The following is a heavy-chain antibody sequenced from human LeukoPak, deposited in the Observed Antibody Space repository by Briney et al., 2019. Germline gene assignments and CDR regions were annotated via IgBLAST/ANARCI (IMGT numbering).Heavy chain of an antibody. CDR1: GFTFSSYA. J-gene: IGHJ4*02. D-gene: IGHD3-10*01. Sequence: GGSLRLSCAASGFTFSSYAMSWVRQAPGKGLEWVSAISGSGGSTYYADSVKGRFTISRDNSKNTLYLQMNSLRAEDTAVYYCAKSLYYYYGSGSPQYYFDYWGQGTLVTVSS. V-gene: IGHV3-23*01. CDR3: AKSLYYYYGSGSPQYYFDY. CDR2: ISGSGGST.